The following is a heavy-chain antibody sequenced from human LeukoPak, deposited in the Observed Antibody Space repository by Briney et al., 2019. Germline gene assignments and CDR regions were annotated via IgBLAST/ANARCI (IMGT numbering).Heavy chain of an antibody. Sequence: ASVKVSCKASGYTFTAHYIHWVRQAPGQGLEWMGGIIPVFGTANYAQKFQGRVTITADESTSTAYMELSSLRSEDTAIYYCASRLYCSNTRCRNFPFAYWGQGTLVTVSS. V-gene: IGHV1-69*13. CDR1: GYTFTAHY. CDR2: IIPVFGTA. D-gene: IGHD2-2*01. J-gene: IGHJ4*02. CDR3: ASRLYCSNTRCRNFPFAY.